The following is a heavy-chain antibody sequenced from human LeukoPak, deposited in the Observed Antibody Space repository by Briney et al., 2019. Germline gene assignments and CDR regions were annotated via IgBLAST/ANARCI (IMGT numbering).Heavy chain of an antibody. Sequence: PSETLSLTCTVSGYSISSGYYWGWIRQPPGKGLEWIGSIYHSGSTYYNPSLKSRATISVDTSKNQFSLKLSSVTAADTAVYYCARHTQVYASFDYWGQGTLVTVSS. CDR3: ARHTQVYASFDY. J-gene: IGHJ4*02. V-gene: IGHV4-38-2*02. D-gene: IGHD2-8*01. CDR1: GYSISSGYY. CDR2: IYHSGST.